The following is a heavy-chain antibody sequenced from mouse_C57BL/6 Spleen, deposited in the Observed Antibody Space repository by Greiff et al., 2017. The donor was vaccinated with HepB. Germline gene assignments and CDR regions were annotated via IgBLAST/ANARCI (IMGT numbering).Heavy chain of an antibody. CDR3: TRWDFYYYGSSGDY. Sequence: QVQLQQSGAELVRPGASVTLSCKASGYTFTDYEMHWVKQTPVHGLEWIGAIDPETGGTAYNQKFKGKAILTADKSSSTAYMELRSLTSEDSAVYYCTRWDFYYYGSSGDYWGQGTTLTVSS. J-gene: IGHJ2*01. CDR1: GYTFTDYE. CDR2: IDPETGGT. V-gene: IGHV1-15*01. D-gene: IGHD1-1*01.